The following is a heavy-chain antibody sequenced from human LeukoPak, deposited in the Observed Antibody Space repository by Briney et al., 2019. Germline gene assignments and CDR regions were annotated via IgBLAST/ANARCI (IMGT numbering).Heavy chain of an antibody. Sequence: GGSLRLSCEASGFLFRAYAMSWVRQAPGQGLEWLSTITITDGGAYYIDSVKGRFTMSRDNSKNTLYLQMNSLRAEGTAVYYCAREAGSPHLDYWGQGTPVTVSS. CDR2: ITITDGGA. V-gene: IGHV3-23*01. CDR3: AREAGSPHLDY. D-gene: IGHD1-26*01. CDR1: GFLFRAYA. J-gene: IGHJ4*02.